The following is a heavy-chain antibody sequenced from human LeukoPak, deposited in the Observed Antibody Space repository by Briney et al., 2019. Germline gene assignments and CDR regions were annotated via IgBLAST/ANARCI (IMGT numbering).Heavy chain of an antibody. CDR3: ARVEEGYGSGRRENYYYYYMDV. V-gene: IGHV4-4*07. CDR1: GGSISSYY. CDR2: IYTSGTI. Sequence: SETLSLTCTVSGGSISSYYWSWIRQPAGTALEWIGRIYTSGTITYNPSLKSRVTMSVDTSKNQFSLKLSSVTAADTAVYYCARVEEGYGSGRRENYYYYYMDVWGKGTTVTISS. D-gene: IGHD3-10*01. J-gene: IGHJ6*03.